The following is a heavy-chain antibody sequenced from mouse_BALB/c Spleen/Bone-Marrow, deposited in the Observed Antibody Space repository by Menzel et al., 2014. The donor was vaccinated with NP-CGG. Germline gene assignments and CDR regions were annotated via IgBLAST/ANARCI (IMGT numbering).Heavy chain of an antibody. D-gene: IGHD1-1*01. CDR2: INPSIGYT. Sequence: QVQLKESAAELARPGASVKLSCKASGYIFTSYTIHWIKQRPGQGLEWVGYINPSIGYTEYNQKYKDKTTLTADTSSSTTYMQLSSLTSEDSAVYYCAREGTYYAYFDYWGQGTTLTVSS. J-gene: IGHJ2*01. CDR1: GYIFTSYT. V-gene: IGHV1-4*02. CDR3: AREGTYYAYFDY.